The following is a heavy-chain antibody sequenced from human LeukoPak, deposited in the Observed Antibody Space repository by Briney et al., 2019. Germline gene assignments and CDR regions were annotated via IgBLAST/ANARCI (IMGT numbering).Heavy chain of an antibody. Sequence: SETLSLTCAVYGGTFSGYYWSWIRQPPGKGLEWIGEIHHSGSTNYNPSLKSRVTISVDTSKNQFSLKLSSVTAADTAVYYCARVVRDYYDSPLDFDYWGQGTLVTVSS. CDR3: ARVVRDYYDSPLDFDY. CDR2: IHHSGST. CDR1: GGTFSGYY. J-gene: IGHJ4*02. V-gene: IGHV4-34*01. D-gene: IGHD3-22*01.